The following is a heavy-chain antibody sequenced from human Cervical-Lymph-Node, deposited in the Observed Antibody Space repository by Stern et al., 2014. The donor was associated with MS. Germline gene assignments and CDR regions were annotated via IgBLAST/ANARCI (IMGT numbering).Heavy chain of an antibody. CDR2: IDYSGRT. CDR1: GGSVTSGTHY. D-gene: IGHD4-23*01. V-gene: IGHV4-61*03. J-gene: IGHJ4*02. Sequence: QVQLQESGPGLVKPSQTLTLNCTVSGGSVTSGTHYWSWNRQPQGKGLEWIGYIDYSGRTNYNPSRKSRVTISIDTSKIHFSLNLSSVTAADTAVYYCARETVASIDSWGLGTLVTVSS. CDR3: ARETVASIDS.